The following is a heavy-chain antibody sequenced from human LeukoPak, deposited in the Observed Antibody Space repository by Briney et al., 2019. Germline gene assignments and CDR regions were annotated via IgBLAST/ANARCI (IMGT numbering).Heavy chain of an antibody. CDR3: AQEAPYFGSGSYPY. V-gene: IGHV3-23*01. CDR2: ISGSGDST. Sequence: GGSLRLSCAASGFSFSSYAMSWVRQAPGKGLEWVSAISGSGDSTYYADSVKGRFTISRDNSKNTLFLQMSSLRAEDTAVYCCAQEAPYFGSGSYPYWGQGTLVTVSS. D-gene: IGHD3-10*01. CDR1: GFSFSSYA. J-gene: IGHJ4*02.